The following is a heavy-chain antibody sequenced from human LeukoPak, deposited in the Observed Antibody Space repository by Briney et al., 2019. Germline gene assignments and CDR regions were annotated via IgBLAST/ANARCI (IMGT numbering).Heavy chain of an antibody. CDR2: ISWDGGST. Sequence: HTGGSLRLFCAASGFTFDDHAMYWVRQTPGKGLEWVSLISWDGGSTYYADSVKGRFTISRDNSKNSLYLQMNSLRAEDTALYYCAKGSHWNYGGYYLDYWGQGTLVTVSS. CDR3: AKGSHWNYGGYYLDY. CDR1: GFTFDDHA. D-gene: IGHD1-7*01. J-gene: IGHJ4*02. V-gene: IGHV3-43D*03.